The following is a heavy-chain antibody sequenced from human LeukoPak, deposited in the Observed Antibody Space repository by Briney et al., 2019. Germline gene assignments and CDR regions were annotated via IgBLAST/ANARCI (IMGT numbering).Heavy chain of an antibody. J-gene: IGHJ5*02. CDR1: GYTFTGYY. D-gene: IGHD3-22*01. CDR2: INPNSGGT. V-gene: IGHV1-2*02. CDR3: ARDRDSGGYYLGWFDP. Sequence: ASXXVSCKASGYTFTGYYMHWGRQAPGQGGEWMGWINPNSGGTNYAQKFQGRVTMTRETTRSTAYMEMRRVRSDDTAVYYCARDRDSGGYYLGWFDPWGQGTLVTVSS.